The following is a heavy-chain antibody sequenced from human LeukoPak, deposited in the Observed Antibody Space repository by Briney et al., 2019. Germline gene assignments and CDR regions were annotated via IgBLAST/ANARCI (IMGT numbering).Heavy chain of an antibody. CDR2: INPNSGGT. J-gene: IGHJ3*02. Sequence: ASVKVSCKASGYTFTGYYMHWVGQAPGQGLEWMGRINPNSGGTNYAQKFQGRVTMTRDTSISTAYMELSRLRSDDTAVYYCARGRITMVRGIRFAAFDIWGQGTMVTVSS. CDR3: ARGRITMVRGIRFAAFDI. D-gene: IGHD3-10*01. V-gene: IGHV1-2*06. CDR1: GYTFTGYY.